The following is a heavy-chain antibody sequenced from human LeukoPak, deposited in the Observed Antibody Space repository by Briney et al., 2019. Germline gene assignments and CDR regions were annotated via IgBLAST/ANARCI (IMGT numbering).Heavy chain of an antibody. J-gene: IGHJ6*02. D-gene: IGHD6-13*01. V-gene: IGHV3-30*02. CDR2: IRYDGSNK. Sequence: PGGSLRLSCAASGFTFSSYGMHWVRQAPGKGLEWVAFIRYDGSNKYYADSVKGPFTISRDNSKNTLYLQMNSLRAEDTAVYYCAKTIAAAGTSGRYYYYYGMDVWGQGTTVTVSS. CDR1: GFTFSSYG. CDR3: AKTIAAAGTSGRYYYYYGMDV.